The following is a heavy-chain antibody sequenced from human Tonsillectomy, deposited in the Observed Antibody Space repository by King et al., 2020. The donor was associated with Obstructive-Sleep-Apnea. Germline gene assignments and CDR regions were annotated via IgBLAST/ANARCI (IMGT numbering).Heavy chain of an antibody. CDR3: ARDWGATILDY. CDR2: ISAYNGNT. D-gene: IGHD5-12*01. J-gene: IGHJ4*02. V-gene: IGHV1-18*01. Sequence: QLVQSGAEVKKPGASVKVSCEASGYIFRSYGFTWVRQAPGQGLEWMGWISAYNGNTNYAQKFQGRVTMTTDTSTSTAYMELRSLISDDTAVYYCARDWGATILDYWGQGTLVTVTS. CDR1: GYIFRSYG.